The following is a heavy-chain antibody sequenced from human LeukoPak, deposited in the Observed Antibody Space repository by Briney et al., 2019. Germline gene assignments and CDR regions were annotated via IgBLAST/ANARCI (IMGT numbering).Heavy chain of an antibody. V-gene: IGHV4-59*01. CDR1: GGSITGYS. D-gene: IGHD3-10*01. CDR2: IYYNGDT. Sequence: PSETLSLTCAVSGGSITGYSWSWIRQTPGKGLEWIGYIYYNGDTHYNPSLNSRLSMSVDTPKKQFSLNLRSVTAADTAVYYCVRGPYGSSISNWFDPWGQGLLVTVSS. CDR3: VRGPYGSSISNWFDP. J-gene: IGHJ5*02.